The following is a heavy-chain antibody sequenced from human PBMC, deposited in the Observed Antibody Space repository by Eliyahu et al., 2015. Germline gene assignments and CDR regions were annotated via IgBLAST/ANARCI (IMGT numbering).Heavy chain of an antibody. D-gene: IGHD3-10*01. Sequence: QITLKESGPTLVKPTQTXTLTCTFSGFSXSTSXVGVGXIXQPPGKALEWXAHIYWDDNKRYSPSLKNRLTVTKATSKNRVVLTMTNVDLVDTATYYCARRFGDYVRYFGPWSQGILVTVSS. CDR3: ARRFGDYVRYFGP. CDR2: IYWDDNK. CDR1: GFSXSTSXVG. V-gene: IGHV2-5*02. J-gene: IGHJ5*02.